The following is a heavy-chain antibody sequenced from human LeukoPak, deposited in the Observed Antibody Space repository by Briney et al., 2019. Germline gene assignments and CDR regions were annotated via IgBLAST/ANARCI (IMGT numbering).Heavy chain of an antibody. D-gene: IGHD1-26*01. CDR2: IYYSGST. Sequence: SETLSLTCTVSGGSISSSSYYWGWIRQPPGKGLEWIGSIYYSGSTYYNPSLKSRVTISVDTSKNQFSLKLSSVTAADTAVYYCARLGAGWELLNYWGQGTLVTVSS. J-gene: IGHJ4*02. CDR1: GGSISSSSYY. CDR3: ARLGAGWELLNY. V-gene: IGHV4-39*01.